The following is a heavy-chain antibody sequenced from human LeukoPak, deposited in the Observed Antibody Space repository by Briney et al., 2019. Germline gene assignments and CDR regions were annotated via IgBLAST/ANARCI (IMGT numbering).Heavy chain of an antibody. CDR2: IIPIFGTA. J-gene: IGHJ4*02. D-gene: IGHD5-18*01. Sequence: ASVKVSCKASGGTFSSYAISWVRQAPGQGLEWMGGIIPIFGTANYAQKFQSRVTITADESTSTVYMELSSLRSEDTAVYYCARGGTKQLWSASDYWGQGTLVTVSS. CDR1: GGTFSSYA. V-gene: IGHV1-69*13. CDR3: ARGGTKQLWSASDY.